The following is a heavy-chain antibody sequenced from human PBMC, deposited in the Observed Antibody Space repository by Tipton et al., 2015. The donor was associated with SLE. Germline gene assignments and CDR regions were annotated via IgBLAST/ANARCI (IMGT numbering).Heavy chain of an antibody. Sequence: LRLSCTVSGGSISSSSYYWGWIRQPPGKGLEWIGSIYYSGSTYYNPSLKSRVTISVDTSKNQFSLKLSSVTAADTAVYYCARTSGYCTNSVCYGPPHFFDYWGQGTLVTVSS. CDR2: IYYSGST. J-gene: IGHJ4*02. V-gene: IGHV4-39*07. D-gene: IGHD2-8*01. CDR1: GGSISSSSYY. CDR3: ARTSGYCTNSVCYGPPHFFDY.